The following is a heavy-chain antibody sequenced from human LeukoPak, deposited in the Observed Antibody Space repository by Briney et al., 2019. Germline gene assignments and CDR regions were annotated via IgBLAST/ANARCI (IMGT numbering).Heavy chain of an antibody. J-gene: IGHJ4*02. CDR3: ARTIAAAGYYFDY. V-gene: IGHV4-59*08. D-gene: IGHD6-13*01. Sequence: SETLSLTCTVSGGSISSYYWSWLRQPPGKGLEWLGYIYYSGSTNYNPSLKSRVTISVDTSKNQFSLKLSSVTAADTAVYYCARTIAAAGYYFDYWGQGTLVTVSS. CDR1: GGSISSYY. CDR2: IYYSGST.